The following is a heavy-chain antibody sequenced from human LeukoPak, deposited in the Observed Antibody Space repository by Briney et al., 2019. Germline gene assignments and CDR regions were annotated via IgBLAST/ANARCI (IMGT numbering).Heavy chain of an antibody. D-gene: IGHD6-13*01. V-gene: IGHV1-2*02. CDR2: INPNSGGT. CDR3: ARDLPTNRAAGYYFDY. J-gene: IGHJ4*02. CDR1: GYTFIGYY. Sequence: ASVKVSCKASGYTFIGYYMHWVRQAPGQGLEWMGWINPNSGGTNYVQKFQGRVTMTRDTSISTAYMELSRLRSDDTAVYYCARDLPTNRAAGYYFDYWGQGTLVTVSS.